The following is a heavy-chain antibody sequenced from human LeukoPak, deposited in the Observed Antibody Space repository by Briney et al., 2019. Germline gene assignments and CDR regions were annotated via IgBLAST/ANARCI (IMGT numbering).Heavy chain of an antibody. J-gene: IGHJ4*02. CDR2: IYSGGST. D-gene: IGHD4-17*01. Sequence: PGGSLRLSCAASGFTVSSNYMSWVRQAPGKGLEWVSVIYSGGSTYYADSVKGRFTISRDNSRNTLYLQMNSLRAEDTAVYYCARGFYGDYPFDYWGQGTLVTVSS. CDR1: GFTVSSNY. V-gene: IGHV3-66*01. CDR3: ARGFYGDYPFDY.